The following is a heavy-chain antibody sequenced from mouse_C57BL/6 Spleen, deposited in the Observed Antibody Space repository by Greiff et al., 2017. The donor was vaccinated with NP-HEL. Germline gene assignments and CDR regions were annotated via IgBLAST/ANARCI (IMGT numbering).Heavy chain of an antibody. V-gene: IGHV7-3*01. CDR2: IRNKANGYTT. CDR1: GFTFTDYY. CDR3: ASNYDYDGGAWFAY. D-gene: IGHD2-4*01. J-gene: IGHJ3*01. Sequence: EVKLMESGGGLVQPGGSLSLSCAASGFTFTDYYMSWVRQPPGKALEWLGFIRNKANGYTTEYSASVKGRFTISRDNSQSILYLQMNALRAEDSATYYCASNYDYDGGAWFAYWGQGTLVTVSA.